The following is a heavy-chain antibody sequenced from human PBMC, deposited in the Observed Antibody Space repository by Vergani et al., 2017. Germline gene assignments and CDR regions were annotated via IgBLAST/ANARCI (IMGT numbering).Heavy chain of an antibody. Sequence: QVHLVESGGGVVQPGRSLRLFCVVSGFTSSYYGMHWVRQAPGKGLEWVAVISYDGTQKYYADSVKGRFTISRDNSKSTLYLQMNSLRTEETAVYYCATKSCGTPGCQIGYYREWGQGTLVTVSS. CDR2: ISYDGTQK. CDR3: ATKSCGTPGCQIGYYRE. CDR1: GFTSSYYG. J-gene: IGHJ1*01. D-gene: IGHD1-1*01. V-gene: IGHV3-30*03.